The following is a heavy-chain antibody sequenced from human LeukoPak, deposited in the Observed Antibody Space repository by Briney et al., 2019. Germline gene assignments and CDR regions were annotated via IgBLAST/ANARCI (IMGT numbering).Heavy chain of an antibody. V-gene: IGHV5-51*01. Sequence: GESLQISCKGSGYSFTSYWIGWVRQMPGKGLEWMGIIYPGDSDTIYSPSFQGQVTISADKSISTAYLQWSSLKASDTAMYYCASGGSYYDSSGYYTDYWGQGTLVTVSS. CDR3: ASGGSYYDSSGYYTDY. CDR1: GYSFTSYW. CDR2: IYPGDSDT. J-gene: IGHJ4*02. D-gene: IGHD3-22*01.